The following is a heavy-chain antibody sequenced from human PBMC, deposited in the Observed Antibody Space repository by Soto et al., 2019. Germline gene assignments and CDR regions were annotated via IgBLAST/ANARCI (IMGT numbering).Heavy chain of an antibody. CDR2: INPSGGST. J-gene: IGHJ6*02. CDR3: ARVYRGYCSSTSCYKYGMDV. D-gene: IGHD2-2*02. Sequence: ASGKVSCKASGYTFTSYYMHWVRQAPGQGLEWMGIINPSGGSTSYAQKFQGRVTMTRDTSTSTVYMELSSLRSEDTAVYYCARVYRGYCSSTSCYKYGMDVWGQGTTVTVYS. V-gene: IGHV1-46*01. CDR1: GYTFTSYY.